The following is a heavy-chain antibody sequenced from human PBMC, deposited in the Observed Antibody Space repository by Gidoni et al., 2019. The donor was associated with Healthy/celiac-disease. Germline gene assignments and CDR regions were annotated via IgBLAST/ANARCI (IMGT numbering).Heavy chain of an antibody. Sequence: QLQLQESGPGLVKPSENLSLTCPVSGGSISSSSYYWGWIRQPPGKGLGWIGGIYYSGSTYYNPSLKSRVTISVDTSKNQFSLKLSSVTAADTAVYYCARQGGKIYYYYYGMDVWGQGTTVTVSS. V-gene: IGHV4-39*01. CDR3: ARQGGKIYYYYYGMDV. J-gene: IGHJ6*02. CDR2: IYYSGST. D-gene: IGHD1-26*01. CDR1: GGSISSSSYY.